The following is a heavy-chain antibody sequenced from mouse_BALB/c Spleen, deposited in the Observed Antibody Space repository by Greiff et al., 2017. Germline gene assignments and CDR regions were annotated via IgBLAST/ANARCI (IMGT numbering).Heavy chain of an antibody. CDR3: TPYGNYLFAY. J-gene: IGHJ3*01. Sequence: EVKLMESGGGLVQPGGSMKLSCVASGFTFSNYWMNWVRQSPEKGLEWVAEIRLKSNNYATHYAESVKGRFTISRDDSKSSVYLQMNNLRAEDTGIYYCTPYGNYLFAYWGQGTLVTVSA. CDR1: GFTFSNYW. D-gene: IGHD2-1*01. V-gene: IGHV6-6*02. CDR2: IRLKSNNYAT.